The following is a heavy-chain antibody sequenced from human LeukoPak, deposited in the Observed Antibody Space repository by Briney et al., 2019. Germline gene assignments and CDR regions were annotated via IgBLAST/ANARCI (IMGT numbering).Heavy chain of an antibody. D-gene: IGHD1-26*01. V-gene: IGHV3-9*01. CDR1: GFTFDNYA. CDR2: ISWTSGTI. J-gene: IGHJ3*02. CDR3: ARGGSYLSAFDI. Sequence: GGSLRLSCAASGFTFDNYAIHWVRQAPGKGLEWVSSISWTSGTIGYADSVKGRFTISRDNSKNTLYLQMNSLRAEDTAVYYCARGGSYLSAFDIWGQGTMVTVSS.